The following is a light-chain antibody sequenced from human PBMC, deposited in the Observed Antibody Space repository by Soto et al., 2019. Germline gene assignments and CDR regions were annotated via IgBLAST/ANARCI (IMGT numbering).Light chain of an antibody. CDR1: SSDVGGYNY. J-gene: IGLJ2*01. CDR2: DVS. V-gene: IGLV2-14*01. Sequence: QSALTQPASVSGSPGQSITISCTGTSSDVGGYNYVSWYQQHPGKAPKLMIYDVSNRPSGVSNRFSGSKSGNTASLTISGLQAEDEADDYCSSYTSSSTLEGVVFGGGTKVTVL. CDR3: SSYTSSSTLEGVV.